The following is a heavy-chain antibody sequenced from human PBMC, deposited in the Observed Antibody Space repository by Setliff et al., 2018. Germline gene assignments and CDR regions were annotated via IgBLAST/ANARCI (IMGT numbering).Heavy chain of an antibody. CDR3: ARGVDYCMDV. CDR1: GFTFSSHW. Sequence: PGGSLRLSCAGSGFTFSSHWMYWVRQAPGKGLVWVSRINSDGSSITYADSVKGRFTIYRDDSKNTLYLQMDSLRPEDTAIYYCARGVDYCMDVWGKGTTVTVSS. J-gene: IGHJ6*03. V-gene: IGHV3-74*01. CDR2: INSDGSSI. D-gene: IGHD2-15*01.